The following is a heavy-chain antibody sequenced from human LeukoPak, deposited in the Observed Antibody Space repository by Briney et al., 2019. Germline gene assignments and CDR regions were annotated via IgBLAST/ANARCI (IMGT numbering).Heavy chain of an antibody. V-gene: IGHV3-48*02. CDR2: ITASGTAM. J-gene: IGHJ4*02. Sequence: GGSLRLSCAASGFTFSNAWMNWVRQAPGKGLEWVSHITASGTAMFYADSVKGRFTISRDNAKNSLYLQMNSLRDEDTAVYYCASSGSYRFDYWGQGTLVTVSS. CDR3: ASSGSYRFDY. CDR1: GFTFSNAW. D-gene: IGHD1-26*01.